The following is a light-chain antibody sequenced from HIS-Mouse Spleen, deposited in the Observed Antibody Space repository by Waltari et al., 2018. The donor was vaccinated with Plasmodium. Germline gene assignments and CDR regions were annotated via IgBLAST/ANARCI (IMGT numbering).Light chain of an antibody. J-gene: IGKJ3*01. CDR2: GAS. V-gene: IGKV3-15*01. Sequence: EIVMTQSPATLSVSPGERATLSSRASQSVSSNVAWYQQKPGQAPRPLIYGASTRATGIPARFSGSGSGTEFTLTISSLQSEDFAVYYCQQYNNWSFTFGPGTKVDIK. CDR1: QSVSSN. CDR3: QQYNNWSFT.